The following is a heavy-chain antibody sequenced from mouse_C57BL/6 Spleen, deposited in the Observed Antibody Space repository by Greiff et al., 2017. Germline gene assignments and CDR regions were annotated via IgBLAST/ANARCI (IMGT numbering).Heavy chain of an antibody. Sequence: VKVVESGAELMKPGASVKLSCKATGYKFTGYWIEWVKQRPGHGLEWIGEILPGSGSTNYNAQFQGKATCTADTSSNTAYMQLSSLTTEDAAIYYCARWTYDYWGQGTTLTVSS. CDR1: GYKFTGYW. V-gene: IGHV1-9*01. D-gene: IGHD5-1*01. CDR3: ARWTYDY. J-gene: IGHJ2*01. CDR2: ILPGSGST.